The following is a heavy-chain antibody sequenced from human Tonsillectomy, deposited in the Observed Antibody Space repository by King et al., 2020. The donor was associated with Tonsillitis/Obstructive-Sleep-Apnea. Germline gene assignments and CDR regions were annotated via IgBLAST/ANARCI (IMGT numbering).Heavy chain of an antibody. Sequence: VQLVESGGGLVQPGGSLRLSCAASGFTFSIYAMTWVRQAPGKGLEWVSLISGSGGSTYYADSVKGRFTISRDNAKNTLYLQMNSLRAEVTAVYHCAKDSVSSGYYPSNYYYMDVWGKGTTVTVSS. J-gene: IGHJ6*03. CDR1: GFTFSIYA. D-gene: IGHD3-22*01. CDR2: ISGSGGST. V-gene: IGHV3-23*04. CDR3: AKDSVSSGYYPSNYYYMDV.